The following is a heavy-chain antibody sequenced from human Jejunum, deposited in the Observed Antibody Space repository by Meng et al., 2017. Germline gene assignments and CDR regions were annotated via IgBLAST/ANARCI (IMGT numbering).Heavy chain of an antibody. Sequence: LVQSEAYMQRPWPSMKVSCKASGYTFTTSDINWVRQATGQGLEWMGWVSPSSGNTRYAQKFQGRVTMTRDTSISTVYMDLTSLKSDDTAVYYCARGVGDLGDYWGQGTLVTVSS. CDR2: VSPSSGNT. D-gene: IGHD3-16*01. V-gene: IGHV1-8*01. CDR3: ARGVGDLGDY. CDR1: GYTFTTSD. J-gene: IGHJ4*02.